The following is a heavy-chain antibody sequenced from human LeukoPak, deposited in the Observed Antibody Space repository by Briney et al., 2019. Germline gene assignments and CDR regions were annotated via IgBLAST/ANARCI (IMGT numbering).Heavy chain of an antibody. D-gene: IGHD5-18*01. CDR2: INPSGGSA. V-gene: IGHV1-46*01. CDR1: GYAFTTYY. CDR3: ARTWIHEAYNWFDP. Sequence: ASVKVSCKASGYAFTTYYMHWVRQAPGQGLEWMGIINPSGGSANYAQKFQGRVTLTRDMSTSTVYMELSSLRSEDTAVYYCARTWIHEAYNWFDPWGQGTLVTVSS. J-gene: IGHJ5*02.